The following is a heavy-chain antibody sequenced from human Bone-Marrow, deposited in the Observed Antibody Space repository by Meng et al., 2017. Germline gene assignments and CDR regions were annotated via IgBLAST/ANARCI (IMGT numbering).Heavy chain of an antibody. V-gene: IGHV1-69*06. CDR1: GGTFSSYG. CDR3: ASVTGTQLY. J-gene: IGHJ4*02. D-gene: IGHD1-20*01. CDR2: IIPIFGTA. Sequence: SVKVSCKASGGTFSSYGFNWVRQAPGQGLEWMGGIIPIFGTANYAQKFQGRVTITADTSTSTAYMELSSLRSEHTAVYDCASVTGTQLYWGQGTLVTVSS.